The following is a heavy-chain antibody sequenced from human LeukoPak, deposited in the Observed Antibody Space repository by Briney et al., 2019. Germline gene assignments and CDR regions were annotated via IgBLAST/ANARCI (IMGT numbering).Heavy chain of an antibody. Sequence: PSQTLSLTCTVSGGSISSGGYYGSWIRQPPGKGLEWIGYIYHSGSTYYNPSLKSRVTISVDRSKNQFSLKLSSVTAADTVVYYCARGHPYYYDSSGYSWGQGTLVPVSS. CDR2: IYHSGST. D-gene: IGHD3-22*01. J-gene: IGHJ4*02. V-gene: IGHV4-30-2*01. CDR3: ARGHPYYYDSSGYS. CDR1: GGSISSGGYY.